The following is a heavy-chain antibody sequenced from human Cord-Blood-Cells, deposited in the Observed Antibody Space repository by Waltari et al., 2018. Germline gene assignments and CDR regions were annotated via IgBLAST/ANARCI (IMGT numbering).Heavy chain of an antibody. D-gene: IGHD3-22*01. Sequence: VQLVPFGAAVKKPWSSVKVSGKAAGGILSSHAISRGRKADGPGLEWMGGIIPIFGTANYAQKFQGRVTITADEATSTAYMELSSLRSEDTAVYYCASHYDSSGYYYYYGMDVWGQGTTVTVSS. V-gene: IGHV1-69*01. CDR3: ASHYDSSGYYYYYGMDV. J-gene: IGHJ6*02. CDR2: IIPIFGTA. CDR1: GGILSSHA.